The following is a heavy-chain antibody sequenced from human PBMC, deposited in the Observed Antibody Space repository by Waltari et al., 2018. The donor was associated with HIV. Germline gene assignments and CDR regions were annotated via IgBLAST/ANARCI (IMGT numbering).Heavy chain of an antibody. Sequence: EVRLVESGGGLVQPGGSLRLSCAAFGFPFRSPWRTWVRQAPGKGLEWVANIKEDGSEIHYVDSVKGRFTISRDNAKNSLYLQMNSLRAEDTAVYYCARRQQLTDWGQGTLVTVSS. D-gene: IGHD6-13*01. CDR2: IKEDGSEI. CDR3: ARRQQLTD. CDR1: GFPFRSPW. V-gene: IGHV3-7*01. J-gene: IGHJ4*02.